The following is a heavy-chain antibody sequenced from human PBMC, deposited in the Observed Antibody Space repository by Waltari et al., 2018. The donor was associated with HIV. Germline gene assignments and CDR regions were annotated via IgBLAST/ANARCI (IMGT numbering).Heavy chain of an antibody. D-gene: IGHD3-22*01. Sequence: QVQLQESGPGLVKPSETLSLTCTVSGGSISSYYWSWTRQPPGKGLEWFGYIYDSGGTNYNPSLKSRVTISVDTSKNQFSLKLSSVTAADTAVYYCARGSIYYTFDPWGQGTLVTVSS. J-gene: IGHJ5*02. CDR1: GGSISSYY. CDR3: ARGSIYYTFDP. V-gene: IGHV4-59*01. CDR2: IYDSGGT.